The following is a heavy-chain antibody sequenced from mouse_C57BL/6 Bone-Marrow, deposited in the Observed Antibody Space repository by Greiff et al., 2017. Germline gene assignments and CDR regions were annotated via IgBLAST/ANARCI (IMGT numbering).Heavy chain of an antibody. Sequence: QVQLQQSGAELAKPGASVKLSCKASGYTFTSYWMHWVNQRPGQGLEWIGYINPSSGYTKYNQKFKDKATLTADKSSSTAYMQLSSLTDEDSAVYYCARGIYYYGSSYGGWYFDVWGTGTTVTVSS. V-gene: IGHV1-7*01. CDR2: INPSSGYT. CDR1: GYTFTSYW. J-gene: IGHJ1*03. D-gene: IGHD1-1*01. CDR3: ARGIYYYGSSYGGWYFDV.